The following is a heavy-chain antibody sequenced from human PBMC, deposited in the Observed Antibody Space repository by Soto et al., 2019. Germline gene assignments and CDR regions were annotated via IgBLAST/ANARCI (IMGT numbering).Heavy chain of an antibody. J-gene: IGHJ5*02. CDR3: ASFSYYYGSGSYEWFDP. V-gene: IGHV1-18*01. CDR1: GYTFTSYG. Sequence: ASVKVSCKASGYTFTSYGISWVRQAPGQGLEWMGWISAYNGNTNYAQKLQGRVTMTTDTSTSTAYMELRSLRSDDTAVYYCASFSYYYGSGSYEWFDPWGQGTLVTV. D-gene: IGHD3-10*01. CDR2: ISAYNGNT.